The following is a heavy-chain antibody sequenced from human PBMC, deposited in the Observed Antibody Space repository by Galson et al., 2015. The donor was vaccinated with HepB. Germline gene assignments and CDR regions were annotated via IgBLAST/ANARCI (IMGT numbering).Heavy chain of an antibody. D-gene: IGHD3-10*01. CDR1: GFTFSSYG. CDR2: IWYVGSDK. Sequence: SLRLSCAASGFTFSSYGMHWVRQAPGKGLEWVAVIWYVGSDKYYGDSVKGRFTISRDNSKNTVHLQMNSLRAEDTAVYWCARDGAREVKSYYWFDTWGQGTLVTVSS. J-gene: IGHJ5*02. V-gene: IGHV3-33*01. CDR3: ARDGAREVKSYYWFDT.